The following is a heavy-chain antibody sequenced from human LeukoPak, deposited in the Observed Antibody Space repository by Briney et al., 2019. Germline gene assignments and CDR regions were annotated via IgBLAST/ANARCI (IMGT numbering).Heavy chain of an antibody. J-gene: IGHJ5*02. CDR3: ARGSYYNWFDP. CDR2: ISWNSGSI. D-gene: IGHD3-10*01. V-gene: IGHV3-9*01. CDR1: GFTFDDYA. Sequence: GRSLRLSCAASGFTFDDYAMHWVRQAPGKGLEWVSGISWNSGSIGYADSVKGRFTISRDNAKNSLYLQMNSLRAEDTALYHCARGSYYNWFDPWGQGTLVTVSS.